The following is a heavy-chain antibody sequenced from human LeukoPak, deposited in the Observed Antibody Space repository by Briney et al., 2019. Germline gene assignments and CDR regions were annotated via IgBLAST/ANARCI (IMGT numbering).Heavy chain of an antibody. J-gene: IGHJ4*02. CDR1: GGSISSGDYY. V-gene: IGHV4-61*08. D-gene: IGHD6-13*01. CDR2: IYYSGST. Sequence: SETLSLTCTVSGGSISSGDYYWSWIRQPPGKGLEWIGYIYYSGSTNYNPSLKSRVTISVDTSKNQFSLKLSSVTAADTAVYYCARAGIAAAGKADFDYWGQGTLVTVSS. CDR3: ARAGIAAAGKADFDY.